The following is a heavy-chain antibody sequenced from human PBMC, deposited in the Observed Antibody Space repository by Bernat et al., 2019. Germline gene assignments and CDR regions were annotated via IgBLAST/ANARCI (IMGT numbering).Heavy chain of an antibody. Sequence: EVQLVESGGGVVRPGGSLRLSCAASGFTFDDYGMSWVRQAPGKGLEWVSGITWNGGSTGYADSVKGRFTISRDNAKNSLYLQMNSLRAEDTALYYCARDRGYCSSTSCYDRYFDYWGQGTLVTVSS. J-gene: IGHJ4*02. CDR2: ITWNGGST. V-gene: IGHV3-20*04. CDR3: ARDRGYCSSTSCYDRYFDY. D-gene: IGHD2-2*01. CDR1: GFTFDDYG.